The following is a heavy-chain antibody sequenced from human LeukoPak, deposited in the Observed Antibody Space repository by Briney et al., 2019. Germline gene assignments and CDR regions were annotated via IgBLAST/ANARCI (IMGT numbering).Heavy chain of an antibody. Sequence: SETLSLTCAVYGGSFSGYYWSWIRQPPGKGLEWIGEINHSGSTNYNPSLKSRVTISLDTSKNQFSLKLSSVTAADTAVYYCARGPYYDSSGYSVAWGQGTPVTVSS. CDR2: INHSGST. CDR1: GGSFSGYY. D-gene: IGHD3-22*01. CDR3: ARGPYYDSSGYSVA. V-gene: IGHV4-34*01. J-gene: IGHJ5*02.